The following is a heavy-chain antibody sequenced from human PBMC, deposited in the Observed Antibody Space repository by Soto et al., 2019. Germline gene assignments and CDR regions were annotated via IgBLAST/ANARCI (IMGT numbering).Heavy chain of an antibody. V-gene: IGHV3-7*01. Sequence: GGSLRLSCAASGFTFSSYWMSWVRQAPGKGLEWVANIKQDGSEKYYVDSVKGRFTISRDNAKNSLYLQMNSLRAEDTAVYYCARVSNRSSWSEYYYYYYYMDVWGKGTTVTVSS. CDR3: ARVSNRSSWSEYYYYYYYMDV. J-gene: IGHJ6*03. D-gene: IGHD6-13*01. CDR1: GFTFSSYW. CDR2: IKQDGSEK.